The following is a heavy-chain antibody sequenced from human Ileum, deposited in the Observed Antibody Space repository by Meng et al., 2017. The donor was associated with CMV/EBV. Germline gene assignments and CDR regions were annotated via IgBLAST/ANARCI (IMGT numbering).Heavy chain of an antibody. Sequence: GESLKISCVTSGFRFSNYWMAWVRQAPGKGLEWVANIRQDGAENFYVDSVKGRFTISRDNAKNSLYLQMNSLRAEDTAVYYCARHSSSFIDYWGQGTLVTVSS. J-gene: IGHJ4*02. V-gene: IGHV3-7*01. CDR2: IRQDGAEN. CDR1: GFRFSNYW. D-gene: IGHD6-13*01. CDR3: ARHSSSFIDY.